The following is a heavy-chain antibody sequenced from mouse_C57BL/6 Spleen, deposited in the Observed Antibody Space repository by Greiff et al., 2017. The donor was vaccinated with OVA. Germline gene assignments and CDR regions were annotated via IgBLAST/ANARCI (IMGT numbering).Heavy chain of an antibody. J-gene: IGHJ2*01. Sequence: QVHVKQPGTELVKPGASVQLSCKASGYTFTSYWMHWVKQRPGQGLVWIGNINPSNGGTNYNETFKSKATLTVDKSSSTAYMQLSSLTSEDSAVYYCALITTVVGDFDYWGQGTTLTVSS. D-gene: IGHD1-1*01. CDR2: INPSNGGT. CDR3: ALITTVVGDFDY. CDR1: GYTFTSYW. V-gene: IGHV1-53*01.